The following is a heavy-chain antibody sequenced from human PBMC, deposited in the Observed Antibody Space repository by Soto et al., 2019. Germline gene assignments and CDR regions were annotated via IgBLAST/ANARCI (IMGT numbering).Heavy chain of an antibody. V-gene: IGHV4-34*01. J-gene: IGHJ4*02. CDR1: GGSFSCYY. Sequence: SETLSLTCAVYGGSFSCYYWSWIRQPPGKGLEWIGEINHSGSTNYNPSLKSRVTISVDTSKNQFSLKLSSVTAADTAVYYCARGRRRITIFGVVQPNFDYWGQGTLVTVSS. D-gene: IGHD3-3*01. CDR2: INHSGST. CDR3: ARGRRRITIFGVVQPNFDY.